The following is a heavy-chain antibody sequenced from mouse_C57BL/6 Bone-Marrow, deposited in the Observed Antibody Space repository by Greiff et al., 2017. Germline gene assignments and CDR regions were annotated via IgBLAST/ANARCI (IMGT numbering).Heavy chain of an antibody. V-gene: IGHV1-81*01. J-gene: IGHJ2*01. CDR3: ARPYYSNYFDY. CDR1: GYTFTSYG. D-gene: IGHD2-5*01. Sequence: VQRVESGAELARPGASVKLSCKASGYTFTSYGISWVKQRTGQGLEWIGEIYPRSGNTYYNEKFKGKATLTADKSSSTAYMELRSLTSEDSAVYFCARPYYSNYFDYWGQGTTLTVSS. CDR2: IYPRSGNT.